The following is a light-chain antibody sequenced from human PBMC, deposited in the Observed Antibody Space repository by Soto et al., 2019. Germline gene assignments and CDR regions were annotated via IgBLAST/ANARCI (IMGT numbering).Light chain of an antibody. V-gene: IGLV2-14*01. Sequence: QSALTQPASVSGSPGQSITISCTGTSSDVGGYNYVSWYQHHPGTAPKLIIYEVSNRPSGVSNRFSGSKSGNTASLTISGLQTEDEANYYCSSHTTISPRVFGGGTKLTVL. CDR1: SSDVGGYNY. CDR2: EVS. CDR3: SSHTTISPRV. J-gene: IGLJ3*02.